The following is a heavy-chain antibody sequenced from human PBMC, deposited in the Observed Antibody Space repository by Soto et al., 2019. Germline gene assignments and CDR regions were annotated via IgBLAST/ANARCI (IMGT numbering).Heavy chain of an antibody. D-gene: IGHD6-13*01. Sequence: EVQLVESGGGLVQPGGSLRLSCAASGFSFSTYEMNWVRQAPGKGLEWVAYISSGSDTIHYADSVRGRFTVPRDNAKNSLYLQMNSLRVEDTALYYCARDRAAGGYWGQGTLVTVSS. CDR1: GFSFSTYE. J-gene: IGHJ4*02. CDR3: ARDRAAGGY. CDR2: ISSGSDTI. V-gene: IGHV3-48*03.